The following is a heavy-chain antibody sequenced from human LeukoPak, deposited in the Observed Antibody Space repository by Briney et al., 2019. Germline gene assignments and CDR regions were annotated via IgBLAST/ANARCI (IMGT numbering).Heavy chain of an antibody. CDR3: ARVQYYYYGSGSYYLGDAFDI. CDR1: GYTFTNSG. V-gene: IGHV1-18*01. CDR2: ISAYSDNT. J-gene: IGHJ3*02. D-gene: IGHD3-10*01. Sequence: ASVKVSCKASGYTFTNSGISWVRQAPGQGLEWMGWISAYSDNTNYAQKVQGRVTMTTDTSTTTAYMELRSLRSEDTAVYYCARVQYYYYGSGSYYLGDAFDIWGQGTMVTVSS.